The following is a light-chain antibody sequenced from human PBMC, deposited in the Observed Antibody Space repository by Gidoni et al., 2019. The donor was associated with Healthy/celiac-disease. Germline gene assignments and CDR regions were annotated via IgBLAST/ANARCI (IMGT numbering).Light chain of an antibody. CDR3: QQYYSTPWT. CDR2: WAS. V-gene: IGKV4-1*01. Sequence: DIVMTHSPDSLAASLGERATINCKSSQSVLYSSNNKNYLAWYQQKPGQPPKLLIYWASTRESGVPDRFSGSGSGTDFTLTISSLQAEDVAVYYCQQYYSTPWTFXXXTKVEIK. CDR1: QSVLYSSNNKNY. J-gene: IGKJ1*01.